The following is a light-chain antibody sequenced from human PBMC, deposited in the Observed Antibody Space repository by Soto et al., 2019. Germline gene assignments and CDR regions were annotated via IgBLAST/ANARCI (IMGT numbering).Light chain of an antibody. J-gene: IGKJ4*01. CDR2: RTS. Sequence: ETVMTQSPATLSVSPGERATLSCRASQTISSNLAWYQQKPGQAPRLLMFRTSTRATGIPARFSGSVSGTEFNITTSSLHPGDSAVYSCQQYNNWNRDTFGGGTKVDIK. V-gene: IGKV3-15*01. CDR1: QTISSN. CDR3: QQYNNWNRDT.